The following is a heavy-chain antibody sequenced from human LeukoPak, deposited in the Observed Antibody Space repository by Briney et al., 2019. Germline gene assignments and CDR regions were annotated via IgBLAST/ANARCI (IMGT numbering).Heavy chain of an antibody. D-gene: IGHD2-15*01. V-gene: IGHV3-21*01. J-gene: IGHJ3*02. CDR3: AGKVLCSGGSCYSISGAFDI. CDR2: ISSSNSYI. Sequence: PGGSLRLSCAASGLTFSSYSMNWVRQAPGKGLEWVSSISSSNSYIYYADSVKGRFTISRDNAKNSLYLQMNSLRAEDTAVYYCAGKVLCSGGSCYSISGAFDIWGQGTMVTVSS. CDR1: GLTFSSYS.